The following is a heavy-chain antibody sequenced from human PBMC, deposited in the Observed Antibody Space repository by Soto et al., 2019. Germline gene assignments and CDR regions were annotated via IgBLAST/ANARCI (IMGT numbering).Heavy chain of an antibody. J-gene: IGHJ6*02. V-gene: IGHV4-61*01. D-gene: IGHD3-10*01. CDR3: ARAYYYGSGRGRSMDV. CDR1: GGSVSSGRYY. CDR2: MFDSGST. Sequence: QVQLQESGPGLVKASETLSLTCTVSGGSVSSGRYYWSWIRQPPGKGLEWIGYMFDSGSTNYNPSLKSRVTIGVDTSKNQFSLKLSSVTAADTAVYYCARAYYYGSGRGRSMDVWGQGTTVTVSS.